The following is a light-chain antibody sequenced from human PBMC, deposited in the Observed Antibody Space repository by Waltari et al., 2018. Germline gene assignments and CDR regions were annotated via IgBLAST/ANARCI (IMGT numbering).Light chain of an antibody. CDR3: QQYNNWPRT. V-gene: IGKV3-15*01. Sequence: EIVMTQSPATLSVSPGERATLSCRASQSVSSNLAWSQQKPGQAPRLLIYGASTRATGIPARFSGSVSGAEFTLTISSMQSEDFAVYYCQQYNNWPRTFGQGTKVEIK. CDR2: GAS. CDR1: QSVSSN. J-gene: IGKJ1*01.